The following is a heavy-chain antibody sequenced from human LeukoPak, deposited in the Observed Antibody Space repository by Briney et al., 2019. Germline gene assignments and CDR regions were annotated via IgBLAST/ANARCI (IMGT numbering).Heavy chain of an antibody. CDR2: INHSGST. J-gene: IGHJ4*02. V-gene: IGHV4-34*01. Sequence: PSETLSLTCTVSGGSISSYYWSWIRQPPGKGLEWIGEINHSGSTNYNPSLKSRVTISVDTSKTQFSLKLSSVTAADTAVYYCARRVVVAALGYWGQGALVTVSS. CDR1: GGSISSYY. D-gene: IGHD2-15*01. CDR3: ARRVVVAALGY.